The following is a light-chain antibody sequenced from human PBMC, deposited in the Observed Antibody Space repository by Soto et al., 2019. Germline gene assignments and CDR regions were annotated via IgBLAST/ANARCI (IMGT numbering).Light chain of an antibody. CDR3: QQYAYSPRT. CDR1: QSVASNY. CDR2: EAS. J-gene: IGKJ1*01. Sequence: EIVLTQSPGTLSLSPGERATLSCRASQSVASNYLAWFQQKPDQAPRLLIYEASSRATGIPDRFSGSGSGTDFTLTINRLEPEDFAVFYCQQYAYSPRTFGQGTRVEIK. V-gene: IGKV3-20*01.